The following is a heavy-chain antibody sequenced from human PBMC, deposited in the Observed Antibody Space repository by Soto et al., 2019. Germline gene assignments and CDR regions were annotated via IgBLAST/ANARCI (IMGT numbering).Heavy chain of an antibody. Sequence: VQLVESGGGLVKPGGSLRLSCAASGFTFSSYSMNWVRQAPGKGLEWVSSISSSSSYIYYADSVKGRFTISRDNAKNSLYLQMNSLRAEDTAVYYCARDPGSSSWYGRAWFDPWGQGTLVTVSS. D-gene: IGHD6-13*01. CDR1: GFTFSSYS. J-gene: IGHJ5*02. CDR2: ISSSSSYI. V-gene: IGHV3-21*01. CDR3: ARDPGSSSWYGRAWFDP.